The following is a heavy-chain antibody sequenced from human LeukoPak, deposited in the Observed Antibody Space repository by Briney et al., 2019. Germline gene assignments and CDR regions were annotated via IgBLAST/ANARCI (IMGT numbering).Heavy chain of an antibody. D-gene: IGHD3-10*01. CDR1: GFTVSGNY. CDR2: IHRGGNT. Sequence: GGSLRLSCAASGFTVSGNYMSWVRQAPGKGLEWLSVIHRGGNTYYADSVKGGFTISRDSSKNTVFLQMDSLRAEDTAVYYCARDPGYGLGVDYGGYWGQGTLVTVSS. V-gene: IGHV3-53*01. J-gene: IGHJ4*02. CDR3: ARDPGYGLGVDYGGY.